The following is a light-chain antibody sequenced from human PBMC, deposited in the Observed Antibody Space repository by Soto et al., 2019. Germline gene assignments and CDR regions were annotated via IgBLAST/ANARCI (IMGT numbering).Light chain of an antibody. Sequence: DLQVTQSPSSVSASVGDRVTITCRASQGIGSWVAWYQQKPGKAPKLLIYSASSLQSGVPSRFSGSGSGTDFTLTISSLQPEDFATYYCQQANSFPRTFGQGTKVEIK. V-gene: IGKV1-12*01. CDR3: QQANSFPRT. J-gene: IGKJ1*01. CDR2: SAS. CDR1: QGIGSW.